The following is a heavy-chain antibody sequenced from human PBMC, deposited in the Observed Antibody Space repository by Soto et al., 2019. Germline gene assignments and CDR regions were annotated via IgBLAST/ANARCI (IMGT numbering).Heavy chain of an antibody. Sequence: GESLKLSCKASGYSFTTSWIGWVRQMPGKGLEWMGIIFPSDSDTRYSPSFQGQVTISVDKSISTAYLQWSSLKASDTAMYYCARRPGSWFDPWGQGTLVTVSS. D-gene: IGHD3-10*01. CDR2: IFPSDSDT. CDR3: ARRPGSWFDP. CDR1: GYSFTTSW. V-gene: IGHV5-51*01. J-gene: IGHJ5*02.